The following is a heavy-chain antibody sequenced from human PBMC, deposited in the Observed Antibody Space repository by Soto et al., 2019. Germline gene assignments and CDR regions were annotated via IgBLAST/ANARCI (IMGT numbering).Heavy chain of an antibody. CDR1: GFIISSNW. CDR2: INSDGSTT. J-gene: IGHJ4*02. Sequence: EVQLVESGGGLVQPGGSLRLSCADSGFIISSNWMHWVRQAPGKGLVWVSRINSDGSTTSYADSVKGRFTISRDNTKNTMNQQMNSLRAEDTAVYYCARGPSGWYGFDYWGQLNLGTVSS. CDR3: ARGPSGWYGFDY. D-gene: IGHD6-19*01. V-gene: IGHV3-74*01.